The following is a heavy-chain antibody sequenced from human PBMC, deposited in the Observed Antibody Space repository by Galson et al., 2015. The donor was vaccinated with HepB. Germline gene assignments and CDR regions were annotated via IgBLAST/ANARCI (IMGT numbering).Heavy chain of an antibody. CDR1: GGSFSGYY. CDR3: ARGDDYGGNPFDY. Sequence: ETLSLTCAVYGGSFSGYYWSWIRQPPGKGLEWIGNIYYGGSTYYNPSLKSRVTISVDTSKNQFSLRLTSVTAADTAVYYCARGDDYGGNPFDYWGQGTLVTVSS. J-gene: IGHJ4*02. CDR2: IYYGGST. D-gene: IGHD4-23*01. V-gene: IGHV4-34*01.